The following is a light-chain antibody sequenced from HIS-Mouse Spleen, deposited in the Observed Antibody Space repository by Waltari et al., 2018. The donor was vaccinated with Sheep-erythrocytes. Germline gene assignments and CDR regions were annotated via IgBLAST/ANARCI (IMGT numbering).Light chain of an antibody. Sequence: QSALTQPRSVSGSPGQSVTISCTGTSSDVGGYNYVSWYQQHPGKAPKLMIYDVSKRPSGVPYRFSASKSGNPASLTISGLQAEDEADYYCCSYAGSYTLVFGGGTKLTVL. CDR1: SSDVGGYNY. CDR3: CSYAGSYTLV. CDR2: DVS. J-gene: IGLJ2*01. V-gene: IGLV2-11*01.